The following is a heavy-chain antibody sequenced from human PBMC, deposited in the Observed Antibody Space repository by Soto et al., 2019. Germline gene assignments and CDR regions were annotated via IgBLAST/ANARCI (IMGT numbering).Heavy chain of an antibody. J-gene: IGHJ6*04. D-gene: IGHD1-26*01. V-gene: IGHV3-23*01. CDR2: IGDRGAST. CDR1: GFSFSSFA. CDR3: AKGVELDV. Sequence: EVLLLESGGGLVQPGGSLSLSCEASGFSFSSFAMNWVRQAPGKGLEWVSAIGDRGASTYYADSVEGRFTISRDNSRNTLYLQLNSLRAEDTAVYYCAKGVELDVWGNGTTVTFSS.